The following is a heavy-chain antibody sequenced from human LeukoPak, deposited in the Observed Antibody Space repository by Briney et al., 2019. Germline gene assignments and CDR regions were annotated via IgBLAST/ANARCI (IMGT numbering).Heavy chain of an antibody. V-gene: IGHV1-69*05. D-gene: IGHD6-13*01. Sequence: SVKVSCKASGGTFSSYAISWVRQAPGQGLEWMGGIIPIFGTANYAQKFQGRVTITTDESTSTAYMELSSLRSEDTAVYYCARDSSSADPPKQGFDPWGQGTLVTVSS. CDR1: GGTFSSYA. CDR3: ARDSSSADPPKQGFDP. J-gene: IGHJ5*02. CDR2: IIPIFGTA.